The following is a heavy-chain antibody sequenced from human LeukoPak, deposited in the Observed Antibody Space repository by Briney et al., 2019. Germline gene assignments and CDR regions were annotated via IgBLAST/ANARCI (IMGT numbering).Heavy chain of an antibody. J-gene: IGHJ6*03. Sequence: SVKVSCKASGGTFSSYAISWVRQAPGQGLEWMGGIIPIFGTANYAQKFQGRVTITADESTSTAYMELSSLRAEDTAVYYCARSLWFGELLFPGYYYYMDVWGKGTAVTISS. CDR1: GGTFSSYA. CDR3: ARSLWFGELLFPGYYYYMDV. CDR2: IIPIFGTA. D-gene: IGHD3-10*01. V-gene: IGHV1-69*01.